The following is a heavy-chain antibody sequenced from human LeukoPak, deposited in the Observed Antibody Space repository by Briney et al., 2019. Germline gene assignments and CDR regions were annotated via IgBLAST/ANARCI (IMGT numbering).Heavy chain of an antibody. CDR3: GRDCSSSSCSMDV. J-gene: IGHJ6*04. D-gene: IGHD2-2*01. Sequence: GGSLRLSSAASGFTFSSYWMSWVRQAAGKGLEWVANINQDGSEKYYVDSVKGRFTISRDNAKNSLYLQMNSLRAEDTAVYYCGRDCSSSSCSMDVWGKGTTVTVSS. CDR2: INQDGSEK. CDR1: GFTFSSYW. V-gene: IGHV3-7*03.